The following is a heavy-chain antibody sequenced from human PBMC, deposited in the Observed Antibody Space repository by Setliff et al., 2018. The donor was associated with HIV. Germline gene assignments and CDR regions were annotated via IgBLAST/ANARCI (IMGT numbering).Heavy chain of an antibody. V-gene: IGHV4-59*08. Sequence: SETLSLTCTVSGGSINSYFWSWIRQPQGKALEWIGYIYNSGSTNYNPSLRSRGTISVDTSKNQFSLKLRSVTAADTAVYYCARHTLSLNPFDPWGQGTLVTVS. CDR1: GGSINSYF. J-gene: IGHJ5*02. CDR2: IYNSGST. CDR3: ARHTLSLNPFDP.